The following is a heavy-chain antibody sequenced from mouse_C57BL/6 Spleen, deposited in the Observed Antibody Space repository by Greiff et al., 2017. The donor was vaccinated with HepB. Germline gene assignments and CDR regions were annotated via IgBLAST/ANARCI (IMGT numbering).Heavy chain of an antibody. Sequence: QVQLQQSGAELARPGASVKLSCKASGYTFTSYGISWVKQRTGQGLEWIGEIYPRSGNTYYNEKFKGKATLTADKSSSTAYMELRSLTSEDSAVYFCASEDYYCSSTYYFDYWGQGTTLTVSS. CDR2: IYPRSGNT. J-gene: IGHJ2*01. CDR1: GYTFTSYG. V-gene: IGHV1-81*01. CDR3: ASEDYYCSSTYYFDY. D-gene: IGHD1-1*01.